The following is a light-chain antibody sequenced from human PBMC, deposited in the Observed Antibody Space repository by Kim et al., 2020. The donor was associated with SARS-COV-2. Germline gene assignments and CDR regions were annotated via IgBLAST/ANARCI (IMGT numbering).Light chain of an antibody. CDR3: QQYYRTPPS. CDR2: WAS. Sequence: DIVMTQSPDSLAVSLGERATLNCKSSQTVLYNSNNKNYLAWYQQKPGQAPKLLIYWASIRESGVSDRFSGSGYETDFTLTISSLQAEDVAVYYCQQYYRTPPSFGQGTKLEI. J-gene: IGKJ2*03. V-gene: IGKV4-1*01. CDR1: QTVLYNSNNKNY.